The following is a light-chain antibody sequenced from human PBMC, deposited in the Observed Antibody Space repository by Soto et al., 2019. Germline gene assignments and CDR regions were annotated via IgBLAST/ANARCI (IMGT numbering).Light chain of an antibody. V-gene: IGKV3-11*01. CDR2: DAS. CDR3: QQRSSWPHP. Sequence: EVVLTQSPATLSLSPGERATLSCRASQSVSTYLGWYQQKPGQAPRLLIYDASNRATGIPARFSGSGSGTDFTLTISSLEPEDFAVYYCQQRSSWPHPFGQGTRLEIK. J-gene: IGKJ5*01. CDR1: QSVSTY.